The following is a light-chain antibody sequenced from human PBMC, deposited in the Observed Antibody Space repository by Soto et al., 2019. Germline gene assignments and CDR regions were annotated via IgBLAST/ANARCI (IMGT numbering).Light chain of an antibody. CDR3: QQYGSSRWT. CDR1: QSVSSSY. Sequence: IVLTQSPGTLSLSPGGRATLSCRAIQSVSSSYLAWYQQKPGQAPRLLIYGASSRATGIPDRFSGSGSGTDFTLTISRLEPEDFAVYYCQQYGSSRWTFGQGTKVDIK. CDR2: GAS. J-gene: IGKJ1*01. V-gene: IGKV3-20*01.